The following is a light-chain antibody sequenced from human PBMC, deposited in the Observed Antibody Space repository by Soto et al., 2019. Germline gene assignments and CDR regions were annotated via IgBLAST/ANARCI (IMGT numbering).Light chain of an antibody. Sequence: QAVVTQPPSVSAAPGQKVAISCSGSSPNIGNDFVSWYQQLPGTAPKLLIYENHKRPSGIPDRFSGSKSGTSATLGITGLQTGDEADYYCETWDSSLSAAVFGGGTQLTVL. J-gene: IGLJ7*01. V-gene: IGLV1-51*02. CDR1: SPNIGNDF. CDR2: ENH. CDR3: ETWDSSLSAAV.